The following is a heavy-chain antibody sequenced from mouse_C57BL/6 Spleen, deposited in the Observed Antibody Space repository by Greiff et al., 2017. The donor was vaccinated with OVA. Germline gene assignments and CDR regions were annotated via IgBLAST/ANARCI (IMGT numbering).Heavy chain of an antibody. CDR1: GYAFSSYW. Sequence: VQLQQSGAELVKPGASVKISCKASGYAFSSYWMNWVKQRPGKGLEWIGQIYPGDGDTNYNGKFKGKATLTADKSSSTAYMQLSSLTSEDSAVYFCARGDSSGYGWFAYWGQGTLVTVSA. CDR2: IYPGDGDT. V-gene: IGHV1-80*01. CDR3: ARGDSSGYGWFAY. J-gene: IGHJ3*01. D-gene: IGHD3-2*02.